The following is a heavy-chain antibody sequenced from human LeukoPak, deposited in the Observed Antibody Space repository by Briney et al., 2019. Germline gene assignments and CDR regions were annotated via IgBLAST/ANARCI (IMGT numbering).Heavy chain of an antibody. J-gene: IGHJ6*02. CDR2: ISAYNGKT. D-gene: IGHD6-13*01. CDR1: GYTFTSYG. V-gene: IGHV1-18*01. CDR3: ARDPPMRQQLVTYGMDV. Sequence: GASVKVSCKASGYTFTSYGISWVRQAPGQGLEWMGWISAYNGKTNYAQKLQGRVTMTTDTSTSTAYMELRSLRSDDTAVYYCARDPPMRQQLVTYGMDVWGQGITVTVSS.